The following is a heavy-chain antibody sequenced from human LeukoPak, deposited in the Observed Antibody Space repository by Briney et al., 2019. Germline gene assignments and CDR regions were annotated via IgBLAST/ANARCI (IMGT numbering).Heavy chain of an antibody. CDR2: VIPIFGTA. V-gene: IGHV1-69*13. CDR3: AREKWYYGSGSYTSLDY. D-gene: IGHD3-10*01. CDR1: GGTFSSYA. J-gene: IGHJ4*02. Sequence: SVKVSCKASGGTFSSYAISWVRQAPGQGLEWMGGVIPIFGTANYAQKFQGRVTITADESTSTAYMELSSLRSEDTAVYYCAREKWYYGSGSYTSLDYWGQGTLVTVSS.